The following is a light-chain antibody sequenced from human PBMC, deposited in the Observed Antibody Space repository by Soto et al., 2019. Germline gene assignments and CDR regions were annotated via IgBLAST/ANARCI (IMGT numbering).Light chain of an antibody. V-gene: IGKV3-20*01. CDR1: QSVSRSY. CDR2: GAS. J-gene: IGKJ2*01. Sequence: EIXLTQSPGTLSLSPGERATFSCRASQSVSRSYLAWYQQKPRQAPRLLIYGASTTATGIPDRFSGSGSGTNLTITISRLQPEDFAVYNCQQYGSSPPYTFGQGTKLEIK. CDR3: QQYGSSPPYT.